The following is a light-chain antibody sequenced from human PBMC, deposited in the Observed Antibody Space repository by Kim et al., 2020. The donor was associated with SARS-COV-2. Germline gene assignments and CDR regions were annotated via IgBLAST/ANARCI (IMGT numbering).Light chain of an antibody. CDR2: DAS. V-gene: IGKV1-33*01. J-gene: IGKJ4*01. Sequence: DIQMTQSPSSLSASVGDRVTISCQASQDISNYLNWYQQKSGKAPKLLIYDASNLKTGVPSRFSGSGSGTDFTFTISSLQPEDIATYYCQQYDNVPSLTFGGGTKVDIK. CDR3: QQYDNVPSLT. CDR1: QDISNY.